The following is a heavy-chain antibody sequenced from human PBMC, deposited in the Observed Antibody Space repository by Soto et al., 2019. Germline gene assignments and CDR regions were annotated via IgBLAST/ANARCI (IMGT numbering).Heavy chain of an antibody. Sequence: SEILSPTCTVSGGSISSGGYYWSWIRQHPGKGLEWIGYIYYSGSTYYNPSLKSRVTISVDTSKNQFSPKLSSVTAADTAVYYCARGGTGDSSGYYPWAFDIWGQGTMVTVSS. J-gene: IGHJ3*02. CDR2: IYYSGST. CDR1: GGSISSGGYY. CDR3: ARGGTGDSSGYYPWAFDI. D-gene: IGHD3-22*01. V-gene: IGHV4-31*03.